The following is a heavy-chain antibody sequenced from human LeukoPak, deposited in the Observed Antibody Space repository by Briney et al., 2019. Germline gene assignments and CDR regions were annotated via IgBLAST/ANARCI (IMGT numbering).Heavy chain of an antibody. J-gene: IGHJ4*02. CDR1: GGSINIYY. V-gene: IGHV4-4*07. CDR2: IYTSGST. Sequence: SETLSLTCTVSGGSINIYYWSWIRQPAGKGLEWIGRIYTSGSTNYNPSLKTRVTMSVDTSKNQFSLKLSSVTAADTAVYYCARGKRIRSIMITFGGVIVHDYWGQGTLVTVSS. CDR3: ARGKRIRSIMITFGGVIVHDY. D-gene: IGHD3-16*02.